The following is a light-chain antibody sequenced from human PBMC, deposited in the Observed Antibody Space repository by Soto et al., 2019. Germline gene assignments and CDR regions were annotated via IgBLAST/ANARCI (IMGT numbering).Light chain of an antibody. CDR3: SSYTGSSTLVV. CDR1: SSDVGGYNY. CDR2: GVT. Sequence: QSVLTQPASVSGSPGQSITISCTGTSSDVGGYNYVSWYQQHPGKAPKLMIYGVTNRPSGVSNRFSGSKSGNTASLTISGLQAEDEADYFCSSYTGSSTLVVFGGGTKLTVL. V-gene: IGLV2-14*01. J-gene: IGLJ2*01.